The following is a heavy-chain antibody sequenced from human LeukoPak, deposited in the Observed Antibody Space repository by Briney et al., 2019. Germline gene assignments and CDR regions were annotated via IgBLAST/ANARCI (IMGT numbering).Heavy chain of an antibody. D-gene: IGHD3-10*01. J-gene: IGHJ4*02. CDR2: MNPNSGNT. V-gene: IGHV1-8*01. CDR3: GRVRGSGSYFHN. CDR1: GYTFTSYD. Sequence: ASVKVSCKAFGYTFTSYDINWVRQATGQGLEWMGWMNPNSGNTGHAQQFQGRIIMTRNTSIRTAYMELSSLRSEDTAVYYCGRVRGSGSYFHNWGQGTLVTVSS.